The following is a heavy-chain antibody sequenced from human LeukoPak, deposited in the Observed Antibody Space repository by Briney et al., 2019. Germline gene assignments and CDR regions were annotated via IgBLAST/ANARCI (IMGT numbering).Heavy chain of an antibody. D-gene: IGHD3-16*01. J-gene: IGHJ4*02. CDR3: ARDRRGIWEGDYFDY. Sequence: GGSLRLSCAASGFTFSSYGMHWVRQAPGKGLEWVAFIRYDGSNKYYADSVKGRFTISRDNSKNTLYLQMNSLRAEDTAVYYCARDRRGIWEGDYFDYWGQGTLVTVSS. CDR1: GFTFSSYG. CDR2: IRYDGSNK. V-gene: IGHV3-30*02.